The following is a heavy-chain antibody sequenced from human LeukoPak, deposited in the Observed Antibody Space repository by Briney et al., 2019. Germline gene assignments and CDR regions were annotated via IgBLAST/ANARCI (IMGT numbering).Heavy chain of an antibody. D-gene: IGHD3-22*01. Sequence: GSSVKVSCKASGGTFSSYVISWVRQAPGQGLEWMGGIIPIFGTANYAQKFQGRVTITADESKSKAYMELSSLRSEDTAVYYCERRFYDSSGYDHWGQGTLVTVSS. V-gene: IGHV1-69*01. J-gene: IGHJ4*02. CDR1: GGTFSSYV. CDR2: IIPIFGTA. CDR3: ERRFYDSSGYDH.